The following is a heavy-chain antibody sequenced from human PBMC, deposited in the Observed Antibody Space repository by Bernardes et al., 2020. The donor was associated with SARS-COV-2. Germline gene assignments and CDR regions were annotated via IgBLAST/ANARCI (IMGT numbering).Heavy chain of an antibody. CDR2: INYSGST. CDR3: ARARVLRYFEWSPNYYYYGMDV. Sequence: SETLSLTCAVYAGSLSGYYWNWIRQPPGKGLEWIGEINYSGSTYYNPSLKSRVTISVDTSKNQFSLKLSSVTAADPAVYYCARARVLRYFEWSPNYYYYGMDVWGQGTTVTVSS. V-gene: IGHV4-34*09. J-gene: IGHJ6*02. CDR1: AGSLSGYY. D-gene: IGHD3-9*01.